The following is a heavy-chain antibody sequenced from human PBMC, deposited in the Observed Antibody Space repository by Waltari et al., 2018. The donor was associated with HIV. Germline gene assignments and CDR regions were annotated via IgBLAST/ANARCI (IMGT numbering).Heavy chain of an antibody. Sequence: QVQLQESDPKLLQPSEIMSLTCTVSGASINLYSATWVRQIKGRRLEWIGYIEETGRTTYNPSRRSLITVSLYTAEKKVYLSLTSVTTADTATYYCARTRMVSSDWYAGGPAWFDPWGQGILVTVSA. CDR3: ARTRMVSSDWYAGGPAWFDP. CDR2: IEETGRT. D-gene: IGHD6-19*01. V-gene: IGHV4-59*13. J-gene: IGHJ5*02. CDR1: GASINLYS.